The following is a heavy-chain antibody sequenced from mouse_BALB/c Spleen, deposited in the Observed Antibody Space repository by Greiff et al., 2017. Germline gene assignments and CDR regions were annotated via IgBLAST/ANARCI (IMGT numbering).Heavy chain of an antibody. V-gene: IGHV5-4*02. CDR3: ARVVGSSYWYFDG. Sequence: EVKLMESGGGLVKPGGSLKLSCAASGFTFSDYYMYWVRQTPEKRLEWVATISDGGSYTYYPDSVKGRFTISRDNAKNNLYLQMSSLKSEDTAMYDSARVVGSSYWYFDGWGEGTTVTVSS. CDR2: ISDGGSYT. J-gene: IGHJ1*01. D-gene: IGHD1-1*01. CDR1: GFTFSDYY.